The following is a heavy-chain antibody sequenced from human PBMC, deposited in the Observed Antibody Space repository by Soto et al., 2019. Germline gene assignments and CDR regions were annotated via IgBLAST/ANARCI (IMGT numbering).Heavy chain of an antibody. CDR2: IYYSGST. J-gene: IGHJ6*02. CDR3: ARDRYYYYYYGMDV. V-gene: IGHV4-59*01. Sequence: SETLSLTCTVSGGSISSYYWSWIRQPPGKGLEWIGYIYYSGSTNYNPSLKSRVTISVDTSKNQFSLKLSSVTAEDTAVYYCARDRYYYYYYGMDVWGQGTTVTVSS. CDR1: GGSISSYY.